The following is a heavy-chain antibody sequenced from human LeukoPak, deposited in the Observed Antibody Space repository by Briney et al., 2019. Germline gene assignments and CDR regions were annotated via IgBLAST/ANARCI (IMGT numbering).Heavy chain of an antibody. Sequence: PSETLSLTCTVSGGSISSYYWSWIRQPAGKGLEWIGRIHTSGSTNYNPSPKSLVSISDATTKKQDSLKLNSWAGAYTAGYYCAREGSIALDYWGQGTLVTVSS. D-gene: IGHD6-13*01. CDR2: IHTSGST. V-gene: IGHV4-4*07. CDR3: AREGSIALDY. CDR1: GGSISSYY. J-gene: IGHJ4*02.